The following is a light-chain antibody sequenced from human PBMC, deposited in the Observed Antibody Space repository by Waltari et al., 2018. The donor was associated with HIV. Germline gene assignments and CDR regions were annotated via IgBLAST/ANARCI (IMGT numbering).Light chain of an antibody. CDR2: DAS. CDR1: QGIDKD. Sequence: IALTQSPATLSLSPGKRATLSCRPSQGIDKDLAWYQQKCGQAPRLLIYDASKRATGIPVRLSGTGSGADFTLTISNLEPEDSAIYFCQQRSSWPLTFGGGTRVEI. J-gene: IGKJ4*01. CDR3: QQRSSWPLT. V-gene: IGKV3D-11*01.